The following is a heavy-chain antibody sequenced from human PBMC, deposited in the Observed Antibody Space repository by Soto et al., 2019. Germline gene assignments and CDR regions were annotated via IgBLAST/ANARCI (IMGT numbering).Heavy chain of an antibody. Sequence: QVQLQESGPGLVKPSETLSLTCTVSGGSISIYYWSWIRQSPGKGLEWIGYIYYSGITNYNPSLKSRVTTAVDTSKNQFSLKLSSVTAADTAVYYCARETRSGGYFAFDIWGQGTMVTVSS. CDR1: GGSISIYY. J-gene: IGHJ3*02. D-gene: IGHD3-10*01. CDR2: IYYSGIT. CDR3: ARETRSGGYFAFDI. V-gene: IGHV4-59*01.